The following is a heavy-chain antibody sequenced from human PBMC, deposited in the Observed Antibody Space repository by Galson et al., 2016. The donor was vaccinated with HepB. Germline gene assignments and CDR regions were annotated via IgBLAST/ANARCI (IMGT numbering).Heavy chain of an antibody. J-gene: IGHJ4*02. CDR2: TYYRSKWSS. Sequence: CAISGDSVSRNTAAWNRIRQSPSRGLEWLGRTYYRSKWSSDYAVSMKSRITINADTSMNQFSLQLNSVTPEDTAVYYCASGTGAYVQWGQGTLVTVSS. D-gene: IGHD5-12*01. CDR1: GDSVSRNTAA. CDR3: ASGTGAYVQ. V-gene: IGHV6-1*01.